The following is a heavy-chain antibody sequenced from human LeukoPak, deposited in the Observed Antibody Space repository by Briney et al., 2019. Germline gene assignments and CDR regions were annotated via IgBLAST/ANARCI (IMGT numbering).Heavy chain of an antibody. CDR2: ISGSGGST. Sequence: GGSLRLSCAASGFTFSSYAMSWVRQAPGKGLEWVSAISGSGGSTYYADSVKGRFTISRDNSKNMLYLQMSSLRAEDMAVFYCATPSYLRYSYWGQGTLVTVSS. D-gene: IGHD3-9*01. J-gene: IGHJ4*02. CDR3: ATPSYLRYSY. CDR1: GFTFSSYA. V-gene: IGHV3-23*01.